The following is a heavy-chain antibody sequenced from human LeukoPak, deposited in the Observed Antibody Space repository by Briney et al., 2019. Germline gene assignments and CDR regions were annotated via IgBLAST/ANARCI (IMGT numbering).Heavy chain of an antibody. J-gene: IGHJ5*02. D-gene: IGHD3-10*01. CDR1: GYTFTSYG. CDR3: ARVLGPGKITAGRWFDP. CDR2: ISAYNGNT. Sequence: ASVKVSCKASGYTFTSYGINWVRQAPGQGLEWMGWISAYNGNTNYAQKLQGRVTMTTDTSTSTAYMELRSLRSDDTAVYYCARVLGPGKITAGRWFDPWGQGTLVTVSS. V-gene: IGHV1-18*01.